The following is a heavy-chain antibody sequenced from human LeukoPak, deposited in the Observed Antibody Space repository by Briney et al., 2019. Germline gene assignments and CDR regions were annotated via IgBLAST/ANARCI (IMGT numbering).Heavy chain of an antibody. V-gene: IGHV4-39*01. Sequence: SETLSLTCAVSGGSISSSHLSWGWIRQPPGKGLEWIGTIYSSGSTYYNPSLRTRVTISVDTSKNQFSLRLSSVTAADTAVYYCARVIRTTGYYSNPKSGSFDFWGQGTLVTVSS. CDR3: ARVIRTTGYYSNPKSGSFDF. CDR1: GGSISSSHLS. CDR2: IYSSGST. D-gene: IGHD3-9*01. J-gene: IGHJ4*02.